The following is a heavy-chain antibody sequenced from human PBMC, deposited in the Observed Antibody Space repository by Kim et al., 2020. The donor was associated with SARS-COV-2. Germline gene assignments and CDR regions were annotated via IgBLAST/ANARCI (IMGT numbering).Heavy chain of an antibody. D-gene: IGHD4-17*01. Sequence: GGSLRLSCAASGFTFTSYAMTWVRQAPGKGLEWVSSITGDGSGTYYAVSVQGRFTVSRDNSKYTLSLQMNSLRAEDTALYYCAKGKSTGAVNWFDPWGQGTLVTVSS. V-gene: IGHV3-23*01. CDR3: AKGKSTGAVNWFDP. J-gene: IGHJ5*02. CDR1: GFTFTSYA. CDR2: ITGDGSGT.